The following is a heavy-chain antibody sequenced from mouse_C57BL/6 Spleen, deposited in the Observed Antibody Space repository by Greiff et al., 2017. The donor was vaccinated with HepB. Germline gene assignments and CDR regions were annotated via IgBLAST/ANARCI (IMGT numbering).Heavy chain of an antibody. Sequence: QVQLQQPGAELVKPGASVKLSYKASGYTFTSYWMQWVKQRPGQGLEWIGEIDPSDSYTNYNQKFKGKATLTVDTSSSTAYMQLSSLTSEDSAVYYCARRGSSGPPYYFDYWGQGTTLTVSS. CDR2: IDPSDSYT. D-gene: IGHD3-2*02. CDR3: ARRGSSGPPYYFDY. V-gene: IGHV1-50*01. J-gene: IGHJ2*01. CDR1: GYTFTSYW.